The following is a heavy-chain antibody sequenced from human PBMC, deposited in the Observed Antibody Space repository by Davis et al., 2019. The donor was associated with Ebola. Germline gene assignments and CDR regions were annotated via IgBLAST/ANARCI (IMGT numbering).Heavy chain of an antibody. D-gene: IGHD3-10*01. CDR3: ARERITMVRGVEN. J-gene: IGHJ4*02. V-gene: IGHV4-4*02. CDR1: GGSISSINW. Sequence: SETLSLTCAVSGGSISSINWWSWVRRPPGKGLEWIGYIYYSGSTNYNPSLKSRVTISVDTSKNQFSLKLSSVTAADTAVYYCARERITMVRGVENWGQGTLVTVSS. CDR2: IYYSGST.